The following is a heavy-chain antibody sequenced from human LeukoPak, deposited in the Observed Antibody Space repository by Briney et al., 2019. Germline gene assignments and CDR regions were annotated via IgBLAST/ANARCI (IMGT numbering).Heavy chain of an antibody. CDR3: ARASYWSGTDY. Sequence: ASVKVSCKASGYTFTGYYMHWVRQAPGQGLEWMGWINPNGGGTNYTQKFQDRVTMTRDTSISTAYMELTTLRSDDTAVYYCARASYWSGTDYWGQGTLVTVSS. CDR1: GYTFTGYY. V-gene: IGHV1-2*02. J-gene: IGHJ4*02. D-gene: IGHD3-3*01. CDR2: INPNGGGT.